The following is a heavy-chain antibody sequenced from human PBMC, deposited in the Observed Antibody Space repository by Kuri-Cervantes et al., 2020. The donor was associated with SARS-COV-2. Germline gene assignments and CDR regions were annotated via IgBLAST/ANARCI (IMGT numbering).Heavy chain of an antibody. CDR3: ARGKGEVLQRGAFDI. CDR2: SHYTGST. CDR1: GGSISSYY. V-gene: IGHV4-59*01. Sequence: SETLSLTCSVSGGSISSYYWSWIRQPPGRGPEWIGYSHYTGSTNQNPSLNSRVTISVDMSKSQFFLRLTSVTAADTAKYYCARGKGEVLQRGAFDIWGQGMMVTVSS. D-gene: IGHD3-16*01. J-gene: IGHJ3*02.